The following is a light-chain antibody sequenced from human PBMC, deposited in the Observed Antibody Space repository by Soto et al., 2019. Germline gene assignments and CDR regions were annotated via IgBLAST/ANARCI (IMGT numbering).Light chain of an antibody. CDR1: SSNIGADYD. CDR2: GNT. Sequence: QSVLTQPPSVSGAPGQRVTISCTGSSSNIGADYDVHWYQQYPGTSPKLLIYGNTNRPSGVPDRFPGSKSGTSASLAITGLQAEDEADYYCQSFDISLSGYVFGTGTKVTVL. J-gene: IGLJ1*01. CDR3: QSFDISLSGYV. V-gene: IGLV1-40*01.